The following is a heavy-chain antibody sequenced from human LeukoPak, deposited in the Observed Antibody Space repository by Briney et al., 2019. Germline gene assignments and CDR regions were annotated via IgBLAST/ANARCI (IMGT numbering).Heavy chain of an antibody. CDR2: ISSSSSTI. V-gene: IGHV3-48*02. Sequence: GGSLKLSCAASGFTFGSYSMNWVRQAPGKGLEWVAYISSSSSTIYYADSVKGRFTISRDNAKNSLYLQMNSLRDEDTAVYYCVKGNHGYSYGYIDYWGQGTLVTVSS. J-gene: IGHJ4*02. CDR3: VKGNHGYSYGYIDY. CDR1: GFTFGSYS. D-gene: IGHD5-18*01.